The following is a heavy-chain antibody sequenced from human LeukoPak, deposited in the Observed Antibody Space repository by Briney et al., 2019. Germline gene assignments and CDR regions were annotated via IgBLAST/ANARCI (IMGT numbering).Heavy chain of an antibody. CDR3: ARGIWGSYRYSTFHY. CDR2: ISSSGSTM. CDR1: GFTFSDYY. J-gene: IGHJ4*02. V-gene: IGHV3-11*01. Sequence: GGSPRLSCAASGFTFSDYYMSWIRQAPGKGLEWISYISSSGSTMSYADSVKGRFTISRDNGKNSLHLQMNSLRADDTAVYYCARGIWGSYRYSTFHYWGQGTLVTVSS. D-gene: IGHD3-16*02.